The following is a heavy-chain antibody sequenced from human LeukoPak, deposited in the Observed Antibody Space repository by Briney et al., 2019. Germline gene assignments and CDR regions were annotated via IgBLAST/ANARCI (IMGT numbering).Heavy chain of an antibody. CDR3: AKDMMSSGWYWGSDY. CDR1: GFIFDDYA. D-gene: IGHD6-19*01. CDR2: ISGNDGGGT. V-gene: IGHV3-43*02. J-gene: IGHJ4*02. Sequence: PGGSLRLSCAASGFIFDDYAMHWVRQAPGEGLEWVSLISGNDGGGTYYADSVKGRFTISRDNSKNSLYLQMNSLRTEDTALYYCAKDMMSSGWYWGSDYWGQGTLVTVSS.